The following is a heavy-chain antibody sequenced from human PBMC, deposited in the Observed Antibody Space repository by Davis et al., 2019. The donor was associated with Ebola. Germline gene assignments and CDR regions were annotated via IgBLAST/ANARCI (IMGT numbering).Heavy chain of an antibody. D-gene: IGHD5-12*01. CDR1: GDSVFGKNGA. Sequence: PSETLSLTCAISGDSVFGKNGAWNWIRQSPSRGLEWLGRTYYSSKWYNESALSVKSRITISADTAKNQYSMQLNSVTPEDTAVYYCARGWLRTGFDYWGQGILVTVSS. V-gene: IGHV6-1*01. CDR2: TYYSSKWYN. J-gene: IGHJ4*02. CDR3: ARGWLRTGFDY.